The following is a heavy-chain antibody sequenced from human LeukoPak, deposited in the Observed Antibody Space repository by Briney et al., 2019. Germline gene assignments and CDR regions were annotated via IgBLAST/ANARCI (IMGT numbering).Heavy chain of an antibody. CDR2: IKEDGSET. CDR3: AKVETYGSGSYPSEYYFDY. V-gene: IGHV3-7*03. CDR1: RFTFSTYW. Sequence: GGSLRLSCAASRFTFSTYWMSWVRQAPGKGLEWVANIKEDGSETYYVDSVKGRFTISRDNAKNSLYLQMNSLRAEDTALYYCAKVETYGSGSYPSEYYFDYWGQGTLVTVSS. D-gene: IGHD3-10*01. J-gene: IGHJ4*02.